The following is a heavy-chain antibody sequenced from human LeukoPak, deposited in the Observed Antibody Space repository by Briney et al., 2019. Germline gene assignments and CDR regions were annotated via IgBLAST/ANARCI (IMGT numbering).Heavy chain of an antibody. CDR2: INSDGSST. D-gene: IGHD1-26*01. CDR1: GFTFSTYW. Sequence: GGSLRLSCAASGFTFSTYWVHWVRQAPGKGLAWVSRINSDGSSTGYADSVKGRFTISRDNAKSTLYLQMNSLRAEDTAVYYCAREIVGGTDYGGQGTLVTVSS. J-gene: IGHJ4*02. CDR3: AREIVGGTDY. V-gene: IGHV3-74*01.